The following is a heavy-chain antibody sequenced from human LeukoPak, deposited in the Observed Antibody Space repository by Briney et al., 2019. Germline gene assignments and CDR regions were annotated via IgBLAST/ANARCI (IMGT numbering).Heavy chain of an antibody. CDR1: GYTFTSHY. V-gene: IGHV1-46*01. Sequence: ASVKVSCKASGYTFTSHYMHWVRQAPGQGLEWMGIVYPSGGTTSRPQKFQGRVTITRDTSTNTVYMELSSLRSEDTAVYYCARDNTSTGPFDYWGQGTLVTVST. CDR2: VYPSGGTT. J-gene: IGHJ4*02. D-gene: IGHD1-1*01. CDR3: ARDNTSTGPFDY.